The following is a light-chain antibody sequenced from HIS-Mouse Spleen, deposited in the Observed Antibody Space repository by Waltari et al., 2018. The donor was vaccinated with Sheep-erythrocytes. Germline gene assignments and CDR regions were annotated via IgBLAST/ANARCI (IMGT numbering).Light chain of an antibody. CDR2: DVS. V-gene: IGLV2-11*01. J-gene: IGLJ1*01. CDR1: SSDCGGYNY. CDR3: CSYAGSYNHV. Sequence: QSALTQPRSVSGSPGQSVPISCTGTSSDCGGYNYVPWYQQHPGKAPKLMIYDVSKRSSGVPDRFSGSKSGNTASLTISGLQAEDEADYYCCSYAGSYNHVFATGTKVTVL.